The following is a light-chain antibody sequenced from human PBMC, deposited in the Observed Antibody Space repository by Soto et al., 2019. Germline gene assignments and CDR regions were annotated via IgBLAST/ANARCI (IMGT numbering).Light chain of an antibody. V-gene: IGKV4-1*01. CDR3: QQYYSVGNT. CDR2: WAS. CDR1: QSVLSSSNNKNY. Sequence: DIVMTQSPDSLAVSLGERATINCKSSQSVLSSSNNKNYLAWYQQKPGQPPKLLIYWASTRESGVPDRFSGSGSGTDFTLTISSLQAEDVAVYYCQQYYSVGNTFGQGTKLEIK. J-gene: IGKJ2*01.